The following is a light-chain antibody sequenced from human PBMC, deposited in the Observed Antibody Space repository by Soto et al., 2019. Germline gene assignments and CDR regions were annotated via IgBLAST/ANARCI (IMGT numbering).Light chain of an antibody. CDR3: YQYYTTPLT. CDR2: WAS. CDR1: RNLLFSSNNKNC. Sequence: DIVMTQSPDSLAVSLGERATINCKSSRNLLFSSNNKNCLSWYQQKPGQPPKLLIYWASTRESGVPDRFSGSGSWTDFTLTISSLQSEDVAVYYCYQYYTTPLTFGPGTKVDIK. V-gene: IGKV4-1*01. J-gene: IGKJ3*01.